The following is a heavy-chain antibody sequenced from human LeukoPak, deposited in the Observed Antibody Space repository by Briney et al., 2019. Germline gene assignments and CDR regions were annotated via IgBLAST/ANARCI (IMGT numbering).Heavy chain of an antibody. Sequence: GGSLRLSCAASGFTVITNDMTWVGQAPGKGLEWVSVLYSDGNTKYADSVQGRFTISRDNSKNTLYLEMNSLSPDDTAVYYCARGVEPLAANTLAYWGQGTLVTVSS. V-gene: IGHV3-53*01. CDR2: LYSDGNT. CDR1: GFTVITND. J-gene: IGHJ4*02. D-gene: IGHD1-14*01. CDR3: ARGVEPLAANTLAY.